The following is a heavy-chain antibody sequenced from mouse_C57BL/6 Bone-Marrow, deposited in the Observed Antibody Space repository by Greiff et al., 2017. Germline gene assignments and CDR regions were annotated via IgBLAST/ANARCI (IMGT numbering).Heavy chain of an antibody. V-gene: IGHV1-50*01. Sequence: QVQLQQPGAELVKPGASVKLSCKASGYTFTNYWMQWVKQRPGQGLEWIGEIDPSDSYTNYNQKFKGKATLTVDTSSSTAYMQLSSLTSEDSAVYYCAREAYYGSSYPFPYWGQGTLVTVSA. J-gene: IGHJ3*01. D-gene: IGHD1-1*01. CDR2: IDPSDSYT. CDR3: AREAYYGSSYPFPY. CDR1: GYTFTNYW.